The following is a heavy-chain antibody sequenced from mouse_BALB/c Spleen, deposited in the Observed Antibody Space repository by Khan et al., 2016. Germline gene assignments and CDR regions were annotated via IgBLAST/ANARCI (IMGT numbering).Heavy chain of an antibody. CDR2: IRNKANGYTT. CDR1: GFPFTDYY. V-gene: IGHV7-3*02. CDR3: ARGNFFMEY. J-gene: IGHJ4*01. Sequence: EVELVESGGGLVQPGGSLRLSCATSGFPFTDYYMRWVRQPPGKALEWLGFIRNKANGYTTESNSSVKGRFTISRDTSPSILYLQIHPLRADESASYDCARGNFFMEYWGQGTSVTVSS.